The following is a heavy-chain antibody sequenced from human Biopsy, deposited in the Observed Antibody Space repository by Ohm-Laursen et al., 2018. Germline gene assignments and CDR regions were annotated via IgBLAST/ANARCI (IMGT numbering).Heavy chain of an antibody. J-gene: IGHJ4*02. CDR1: GFTFSSYG. Sequence: SLRLSCTASGFTFSSYGMHWVRRAPGKGLEWVAAIWYDGSNKNYADSVKGRFTISRDNSKNTLYLQMSSLRGEDTAVYYCAKCMTGGSNYYFHHCGQGTLVTVSS. CDR3: AKCMTGGSNYYFHH. D-gene: IGHD2-8*01. V-gene: IGHV3-33*06. CDR2: IWYDGSNK.